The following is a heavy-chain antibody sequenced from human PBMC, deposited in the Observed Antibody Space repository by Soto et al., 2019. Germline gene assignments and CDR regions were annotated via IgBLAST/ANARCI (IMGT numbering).Heavy chain of an antibody. CDR1: GFPFSSYW. CDR2: IGSDGRPT. J-gene: IGHJ1*01. CDR3: VRDYDSSGFNSGH. D-gene: IGHD3-22*01. V-gene: IGHV3-74*03. Sequence: GVSLRLSCAASGFPFSSYWMHWIRQVPGKGLMWVSQIGSDGRPTTYADSVKGRFTISRDNARNTLYLQMNSLRADDTAMYYCVRDYDSSGFNSGHRGQGTLVTVSS.